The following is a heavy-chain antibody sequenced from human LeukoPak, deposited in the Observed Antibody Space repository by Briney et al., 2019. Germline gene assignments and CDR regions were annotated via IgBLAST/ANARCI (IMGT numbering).Heavy chain of an antibody. CDR1: GDSISSSSYY. CDR3: ARKGYSISWYSP. J-gene: IGHJ5*02. D-gene: IGHD6-13*01. CDR2: IYYSGST. Sequence: SETPSLTCTVSGDSISSSSYYWGWIRQPPGKGLEWIGSIYYSGSTSYNPSLKSRVTISLDTSKNQFSLKLTSVTAADTAVYYCARKGYSISWYSPWGQGTLVTVSS. V-gene: IGHV4-39*07.